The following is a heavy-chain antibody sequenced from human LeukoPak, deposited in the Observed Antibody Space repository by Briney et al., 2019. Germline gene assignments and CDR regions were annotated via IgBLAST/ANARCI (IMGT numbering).Heavy chain of an antibody. CDR1: GFTFSSFR. V-gene: IGHV3-21*06. CDR3: AREPYDSGGG. D-gene: IGHD3-22*01. Sequence: GGSLRLSCAASGFTFSSFRVNWVRQPPGKGLEWVSSISSSHIYYADSVRGRFTISRGDAKNSLYLQMNSLRAEDTAVYYCAREPYDSGGGWGQGTLVTVSS. CDR2: ISSSHI. J-gene: IGHJ4*02.